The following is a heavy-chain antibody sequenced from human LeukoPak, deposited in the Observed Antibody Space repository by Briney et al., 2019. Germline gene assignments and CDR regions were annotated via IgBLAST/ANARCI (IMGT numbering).Heavy chain of an antibody. V-gene: IGHV1-18*01. D-gene: IGHD3-9*01. CDR2: VSIYNDNT. CDR3: ARTGHYQFDS. J-gene: IGHJ4*02. CDR1: GYSFTDYD. Sequence: GASVKVSCKASGYSFTDYDFSWVRQAPGQGLEWLGWVSIYNDNTNYAREFQGRITMTTDISTSTAYMELKSLTSDDTAVYFCARTGHYQFDSWGQGTLVTVSS.